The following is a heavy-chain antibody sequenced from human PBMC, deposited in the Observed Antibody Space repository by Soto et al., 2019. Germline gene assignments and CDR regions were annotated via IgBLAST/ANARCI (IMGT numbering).Heavy chain of an antibody. V-gene: IGHV3-30-3*01. J-gene: IGHJ6*02. CDR3: ARDVNVGVPEGVGYYSYYGMDV. CDR2: ISYDGSNK. CDR1: GFTFSSYA. Sequence: GGSLRLSCAASGFTFSSYAMHWVRQAPGKGLEWVAAISYDGSNKYYADSVKGRFTISRDNSKNTLYLQMNSQRAEDTAVYYWARDVNVGVPEGVGYYSYYGMDVWGQGTTVTVSS. D-gene: IGHD3-16*01.